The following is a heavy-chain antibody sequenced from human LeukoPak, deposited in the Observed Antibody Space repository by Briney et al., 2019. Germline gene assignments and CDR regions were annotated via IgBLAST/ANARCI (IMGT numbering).Heavy chain of an antibody. J-gene: IGHJ4*02. V-gene: IGHV3-23*01. CDR2: ISGSGGST. CDR1: GFTFSSYA. CDR3: AKDHLSYYYDSSGYRHPSDY. Sequence: GGSLRLSCAASGFTFSSYAMSWVRQAPGKGLEWVSAISGSGGSTYYADSVKGRFTISRDNSKNTLYLQMNSLRAEDTAVYYCAKDHLSYYYDSSGYRHPSDYWGQGTLVTVSS. D-gene: IGHD3-22*01.